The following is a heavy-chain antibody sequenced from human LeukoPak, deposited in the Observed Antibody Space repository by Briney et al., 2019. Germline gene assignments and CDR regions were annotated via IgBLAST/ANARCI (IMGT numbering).Heavy chain of an antibody. CDR3: ARDLPKTGSFDY. CDR2: ISSSSSYI. CDR1: GFTFSSYS. D-gene: IGHD1-14*01. Sequence: GGSLRLSCAASGFTFSSYSMNWVRQAPGKGLEWVSSISSSSSYIYYADSVKGRFTISRDNAKNSLYLQMNSLGAEDTAVYYCARDLPKTGSFDYWGQGTLVTVSS. V-gene: IGHV3-21*01. J-gene: IGHJ4*02.